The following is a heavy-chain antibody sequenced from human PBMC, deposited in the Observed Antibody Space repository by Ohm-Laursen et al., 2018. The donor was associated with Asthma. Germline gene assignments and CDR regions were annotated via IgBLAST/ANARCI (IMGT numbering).Heavy chain of an antibody. CDR1: GFTFSSFN. J-gene: IGHJ4*02. D-gene: IGHD1-26*01. V-gene: IGHV3-7*01. Sequence: SLRLSCAASGFTFSSFNMNWVRQAPGKGLEWVANIYPDGGEKYYVDSVDGRFTISRDNAKNSLYLEMNSLRVEDTAVYYCVTDAWWSYVHWGLGTLVTVSS. CDR2: IYPDGGEK. CDR3: VTDAWWSYVH.